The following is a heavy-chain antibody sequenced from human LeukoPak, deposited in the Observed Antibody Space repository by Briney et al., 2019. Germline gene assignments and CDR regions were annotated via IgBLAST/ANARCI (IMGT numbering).Heavy chain of an antibody. D-gene: IGHD3-22*01. CDR3: ARDTGYYDSSGYYRSFDY. CDR2: IYYSGST. CDR1: GGSISSGGYS. J-gene: IGHJ4*02. Sequence: SQTLSLTCTVSGGSISSGGYSWSWIRQHPGKGLEWIGYIYYSGSTYYNPSLKSRVTISVDTSKNQFSLKLSSVTAADTAVYYCARDTGYYDSSGYYRSFDYWGQGTLVTVSS. V-gene: IGHV4-31*03.